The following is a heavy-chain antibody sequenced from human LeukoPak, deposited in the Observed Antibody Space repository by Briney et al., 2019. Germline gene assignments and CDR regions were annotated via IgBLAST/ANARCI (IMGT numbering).Heavy chain of an antibody. D-gene: IGHD5-24*01. CDR3: ARSGGGYNFDY. CDR1: GGSISSAGYD. J-gene: IGHJ4*02. Sequence: SSQTLSLTCTVSGGSISSAGYDWSWIRQHSGKGLEWIGNIYYSGTTYYNPSLKSRVTISVNTSKNQFSLNLNSVTAADTAVYYCARSGGGYNFDYWGQGTLVSVSS. V-gene: IGHV4-31*03. CDR2: IYYSGTT.